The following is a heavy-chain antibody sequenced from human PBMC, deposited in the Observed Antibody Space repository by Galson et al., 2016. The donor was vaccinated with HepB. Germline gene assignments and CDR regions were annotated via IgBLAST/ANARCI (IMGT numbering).Heavy chain of an antibody. CDR2: ISNEGSNE. Sequence: FLRLSCAASGFSFSSYAMHWVRQAPGKGLEWATLISNEGSNEYYADSVKARFTVPRDNSNTTLYLQMNSLRAEDTAVYYCARTPWNYYDRSQTLDYWGQGTLVTVSS. V-gene: IGHV3-30*03. CDR1: GFSFSSYA. D-gene: IGHD3-22*01. J-gene: IGHJ4*02. CDR3: ARTPWNYYDRSQTLDY.